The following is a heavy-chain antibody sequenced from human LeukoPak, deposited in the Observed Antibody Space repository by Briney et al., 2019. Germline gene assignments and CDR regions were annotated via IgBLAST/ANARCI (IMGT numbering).Heavy chain of an antibody. D-gene: IGHD3-16*01. CDR1: GYTFTSYD. J-gene: IGHJ4*02. Sequence: ASVKVSCKASGYTFTSYDINWVRQATGQGLEWMGWMNPNSGNTGFAQRFQGRVTITRNTPISTVYMELSSLRSEDTAMYYCARTPPGGDVDHWGQGTLVTVSS. V-gene: IGHV1-8*03. CDR3: ARTPPGGDVDH. CDR2: MNPNSGNT.